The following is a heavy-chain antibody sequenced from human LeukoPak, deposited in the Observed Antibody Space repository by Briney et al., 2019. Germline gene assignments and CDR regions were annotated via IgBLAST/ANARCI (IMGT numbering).Heavy chain of an antibody. CDR1: GYTFSSYE. CDR2: ISSSGSTI. D-gene: IGHD4/OR15-4a*01. V-gene: IGHV3-48*03. CDR3: ARRAGAYSHPYDY. Sequence: GGSLRLYCAASGYTFSSYEMNWVRQAPGKGLERVSYISSSGSTIYYADSVKGRFTISRDNAKNSLYLQMNSLRAEDTAVYYCARRAGAYSHPYDYWGQGTLVTVSS. J-gene: IGHJ4*02.